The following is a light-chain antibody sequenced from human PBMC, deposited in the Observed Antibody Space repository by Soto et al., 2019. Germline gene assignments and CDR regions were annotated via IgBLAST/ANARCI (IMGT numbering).Light chain of an antibody. Sequence: IVMTQSPATLSVSPGERATLSCRASQTIDNKLAWYQQRPGQAPRLLIYGASTRATGIPARFSGSGSGTDFTHTISSLQSEDFAVYYCQQYNNWPPFTFGPGTKVDIK. CDR2: GAS. CDR3: QQYNNWPPFT. CDR1: QTIDNK. J-gene: IGKJ3*01. V-gene: IGKV3-15*01.